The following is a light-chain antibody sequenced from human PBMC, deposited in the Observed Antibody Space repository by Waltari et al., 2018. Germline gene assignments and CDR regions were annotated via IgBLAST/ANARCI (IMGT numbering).Light chain of an antibody. Sequence: QSALTQPASVSGSPGQSITISCTGTSSDVGSYNLVSWYQQHPGKAPQLMLYEGSKRPSGVSNRFSCSKSGNTASLTISGLQAEDEADYYCCSYAGSSTFVFGGGTKLTVL. CDR1: SSDVGSYNL. CDR3: CSYAGSSTFV. CDR2: EGS. V-gene: IGLV2-23*03. J-gene: IGLJ3*02.